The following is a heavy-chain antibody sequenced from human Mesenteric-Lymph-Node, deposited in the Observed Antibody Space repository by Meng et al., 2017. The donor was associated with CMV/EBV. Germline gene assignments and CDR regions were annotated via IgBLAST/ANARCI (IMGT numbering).Heavy chain of an antibody. CDR1: GGSFSGYY. V-gene: IGHV4-34*01. CDR2: INHSGST. CDR3: ARPATAANTYYYYGMDV. D-gene: IGHD2-2*01. J-gene: IGHJ6*02. Sequence: SETLSLTCAVYGGSFSGYYWSWIRQPPEKGLEWIGEINHSGSTNYNPSLKRRVTISVDTSKNQFSLKLSSVTAADTAVYYCARPATAANTYYYYGMDVWGQGTTVTVSS.